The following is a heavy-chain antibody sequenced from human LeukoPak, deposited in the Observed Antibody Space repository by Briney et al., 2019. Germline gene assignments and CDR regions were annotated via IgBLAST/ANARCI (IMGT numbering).Heavy chain of an antibody. CDR3: VKDNPLDY. CDR1: GFTFSDYG. Sequence: SGGSLRLSCGASGFTFSDYGMLWVRQAPGKGLDWVAFIRHDGNKKLYADSVKGRFTISRDNSKNTLYLYANSLRPDDSAVYYCVKDNPLDYWGQGTLVIVSS. V-gene: IGHV3-30*02. CDR2: IRHDGNKK. J-gene: IGHJ4*02.